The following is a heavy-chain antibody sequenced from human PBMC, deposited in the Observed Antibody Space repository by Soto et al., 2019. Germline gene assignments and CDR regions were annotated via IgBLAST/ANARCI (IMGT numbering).Heavy chain of an antibody. CDR3: ARVLTYGDFVY. Sequence: QVQMVQSGAEVKKTGASVKVSCKTSGYTFTTFGINWVRLAHGQGLEWMGCLTAYDGIRNFAQKFQDRLTMTMDISTSTGYMELSGLRSDDTAVYFSARVLTYGDFVYWGRGTQVAVSS. D-gene: IGHD3-10*01. CDR1: GYTFTTFG. V-gene: IGHV1-18*01. J-gene: IGHJ4*02. CDR2: LTAYDGIR.